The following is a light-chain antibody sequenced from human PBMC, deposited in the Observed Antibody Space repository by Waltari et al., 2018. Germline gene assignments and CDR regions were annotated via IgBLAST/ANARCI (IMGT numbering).Light chain of an antibody. J-gene: IGKJ1*01. CDR1: QSISSY. Sequence: DIQMTQSPSPLSASVGARVTITCRASQSISSYLNWYQQKPGKAPKLLIYAASSLQSGVPSRFSGSGSGTDFTLTISSLQPEDFATYYCQQSYSTLRTFGQGTKVEIK. V-gene: IGKV1-39*01. CDR3: QQSYSTLRT. CDR2: AAS.